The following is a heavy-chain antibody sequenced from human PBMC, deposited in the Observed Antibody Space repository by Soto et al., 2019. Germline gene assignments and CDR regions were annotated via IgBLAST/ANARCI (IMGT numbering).Heavy chain of an antibody. V-gene: IGHV1-2*04. D-gene: IGHD3-22*01. J-gene: IGHJ6*02. CDR1: GYTFTGYY. CDR3: ARDREWGYYDSSGYYRYYYYYGMDV. CDR2: INPNSGGT. Sequence: GASVKVSCKASGYTFTGYYMHWVRQAPGQGLEWMGWINPNSGGTNYAQKFQGWVTMTRDTSISTAYMELSRLRSDDTAVYYCARDREWGYYDSSGYYRYYYYYGMDVWG.